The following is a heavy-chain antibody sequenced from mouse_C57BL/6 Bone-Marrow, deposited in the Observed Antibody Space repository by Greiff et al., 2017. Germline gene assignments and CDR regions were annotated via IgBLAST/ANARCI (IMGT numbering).Heavy chain of an antibody. V-gene: IGHV1-59*01. CDR2: IDPSDSYT. J-gene: IGHJ4*01. CDR1: GYTFTSYW. Sequence: VQLQQPGAELVRPGTSVKLSCKASGYTFTSYWMHWVKQRPGQGLEWIGVIDPSDSYTNYNQKFKGKATLTVDTSSSTAYMQLSSLTSEDSAVYYCARKYYYAMDYWCQGTSVTVSS. CDR3: ARKYYYAMDY.